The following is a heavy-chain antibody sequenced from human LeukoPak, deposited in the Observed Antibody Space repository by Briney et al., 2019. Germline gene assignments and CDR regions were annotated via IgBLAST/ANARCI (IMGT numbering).Heavy chain of an antibody. CDR3: AKGSSVDIVATMGY. Sequence: GGSLRLSCAASGFTFDDYAMHWVRQAPGKGLERVSGISWNSGSIGYADSVKGRFTISRDNAKNSLYLQMNSLRAEDTALYYCAKGSSVDIVATMGYWGQGTLVTVSS. CDR2: ISWNSGSI. J-gene: IGHJ4*02. V-gene: IGHV3-9*01. D-gene: IGHD5-12*01. CDR1: GFTFDDYA.